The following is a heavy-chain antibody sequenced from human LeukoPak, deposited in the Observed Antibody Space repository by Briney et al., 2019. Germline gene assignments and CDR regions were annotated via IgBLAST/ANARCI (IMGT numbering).Heavy chain of an antibody. CDR1: GFTFSNYG. J-gene: IGHJ4*02. D-gene: IGHD2-2*01. V-gene: IGHV3-23*01. CDR3: AKDGRYCSSITCYQYFDF. CDR2: ISGGGGNT. Sequence: GGSLRLSCAASGFTFSNYGMNWVRQAPGKGLEWVSRISGGGGNTDYADSVKGRFTISRDSSKNTLYLQMNSLRAEDTAVYYCAKDGRYCSSITCYQYFDFWGQGALVTVSS.